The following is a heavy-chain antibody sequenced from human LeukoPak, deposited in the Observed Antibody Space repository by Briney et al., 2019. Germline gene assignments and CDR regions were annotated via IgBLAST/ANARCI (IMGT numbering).Heavy chain of an antibody. CDR2: INANSGTT. Sequence: PGGSLRLSCTASGFAFSVYAMSWLRQPPGKGLEWVSTINANSGTTSYAASVRGRFTISRDNSKNTLYLQVNTLRADDTATYYCAKPISGGLAVTADRFHPWGQGTLVVVSS. CDR3: AKPISGGLAVTADRFHP. D-gene: IGHD6-19*01. CDR1: GFAFSVYA. J-gene: IGHJ5*01. V-gene: IGHV3-23*01.